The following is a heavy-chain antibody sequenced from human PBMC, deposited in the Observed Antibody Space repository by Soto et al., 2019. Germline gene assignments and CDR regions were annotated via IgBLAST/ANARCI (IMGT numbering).Heavy chain of an antibody. D-gene: IGHD2-21*02. Sequence: QVQLVESGGGVVQPGRSLRLSCAASGFTFSSYAMHWVRQAPGKGLEWVAVISYDGSNKYYADSVKGRFTISRDNSKNTLYLQMNSLRAEDTAVYYCARDLAYKLLSDYYYYGMDVWGQGTTVTVSS. J-gene: IGHJ6*02. V-gene: IGHV3-30-3*01. CDR1: GFTFSSYA. CDR3: ARDLAYKLLSDYYYYGMDV. CDR2: ISYDGSNK.